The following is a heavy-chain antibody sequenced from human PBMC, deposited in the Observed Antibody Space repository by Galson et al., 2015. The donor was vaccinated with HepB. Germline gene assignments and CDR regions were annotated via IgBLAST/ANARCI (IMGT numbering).Heavy chain of an antibody. Sequence: SVKVSCKASGGTFSSYTISWVRQAPGQGLEWMGRTIPILGIANYAQKFQGRVTITADKSTSTAYMELSSLRSEDTAVYYCARDYGDGNWFDPWGQGTLVTVSP. CDR3: ARDYGDGNWFDP. V-gene: IGHV1-69*02. J-gene: IGHJ5*02. D-gene: IGHD4-17*01. CDR1: GGTFSSYT. CDR2: TIPILGIA.